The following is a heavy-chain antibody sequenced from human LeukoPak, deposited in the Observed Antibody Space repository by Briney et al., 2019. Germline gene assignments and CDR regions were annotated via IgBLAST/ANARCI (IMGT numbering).Heavy chain of an antibody. CDR2: INPSGGST. CDR3: ARAPMVRGVIIAFDI. Sequence: GASVKVSCEASGYTFTSYYMHWVRQAPGQGLEWMGIINPSGGSTSYAQKFQGRVTMTRDMSTSTDYMELSSLRSEDTAVYYCARAPMVRGVIIAFDIWGQGTMVTVSS. CDR1: GYTFTSYY. D-gene: IGHD3-10*01. J-gene: IGHJ3*02. V-gene: IGHV1-46*01.